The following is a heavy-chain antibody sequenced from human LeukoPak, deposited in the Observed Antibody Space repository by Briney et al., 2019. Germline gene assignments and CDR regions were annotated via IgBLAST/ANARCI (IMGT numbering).Heavy chain of an antibody. J-gene: IGHJ1*01. Sequence: SETLSLTCTVSAYSISSGSYWGWIRQPPGKGLEWIGSIYHSGSTYYTPSLKSRVTISVDTSKNQFSLKLSSVTAADTAVYYCASESSGWTSNFQHWGQGTLVTVSS. CDR1: AYSISSGSY. CDR3: ASESSGWTSNFQH. V-gene: IGHV4-38-2*02. D-gene: IGHD6-19*01. CDR2: IYHSGST.